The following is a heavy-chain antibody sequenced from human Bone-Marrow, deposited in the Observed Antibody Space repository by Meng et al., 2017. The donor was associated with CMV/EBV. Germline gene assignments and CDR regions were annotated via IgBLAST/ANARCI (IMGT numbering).Heavy chain of an antibody. CDR2: ISGSGGST. Sequence: GESLKISCAASGFTFSSYAMSWVRQAPGKGLEWVSAISGSGGSTYYADSVKGRFTISRDNSKNTLYLQMNSLRAEDTAVYYCARDFRFYGDYGYYYYGMDVWGQGTTVTVSS. D-gene: IGHD4-17*01. CDR1: GFTFSSYA. V-gene: IGHV3-23*01. J-gene: IGHJ6*02. CDR3: ARDFRFYGDYGYYYYGMDV.